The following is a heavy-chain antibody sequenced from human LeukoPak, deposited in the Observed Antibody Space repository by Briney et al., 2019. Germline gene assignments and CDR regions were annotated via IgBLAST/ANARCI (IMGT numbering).Heavy chain of an antibody. CDR1: GGTFSSYA. J-gene: IGHJ6*02. D-gene: IGHD4-23*01. CDR2: IIPILGIA. Sequence: ASVKVSCKASGGTFSSYAISWVRQAPGQGLEWMGRIIPILGIANYAQKFQGRVTITADKSTSTAYMELSSLRSEDTAVYYCAGPGGNSGDYYYGMDVWGQGTTVTVSS. V-gene: IGHV1-69*04. CDR3: AGPGGNSGDYYYGMDV.